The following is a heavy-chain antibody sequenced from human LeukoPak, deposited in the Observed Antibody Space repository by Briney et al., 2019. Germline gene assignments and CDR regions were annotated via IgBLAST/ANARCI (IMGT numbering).Heavy chain of an antibody. D-gene: IGHD1-26*01. V-gene: IGHV1-18*01. J-gene: IGHJ4*02. CDR3: ARWELLNYFDY. CDR2: ISAYNGNT. CDR1: GYTSTSYG. Sequence: ASVKVSCKASGYTSTSYGISWVRQAPGQGLEWMGWISAYNGNTNYAQKLQGRVTMTTDTSTSTAYMEQRSRRSDDTAVYYCARWELLNYFDYWGQGTLVTVSS.